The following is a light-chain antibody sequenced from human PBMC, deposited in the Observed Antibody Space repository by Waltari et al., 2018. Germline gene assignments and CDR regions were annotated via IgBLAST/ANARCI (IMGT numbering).Light chain of an antibody. V-gene: IGLV5-45*03. CDR2: YKSDSDK. CDR3: MIWRSGASE. Sequence: QAVLTQPSSLSASPGASASLTCTLRSGVNVANHRIYWYQQKPGRTPQSPLGYKSDSDKQRGAVVPSRFSGSKDASANAGILLISGLQSEDEADDYCMIWRSGASEFGGGTKLTVL. CDR1: SGVNVANHR. J-gene: IGLJ2*01.